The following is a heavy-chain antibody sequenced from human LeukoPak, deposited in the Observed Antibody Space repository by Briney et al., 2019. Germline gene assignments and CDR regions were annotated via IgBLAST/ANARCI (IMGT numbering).Heavy chain of an antibody. CDR2: ISGSGSTT. CDR3: AKDRATIPGPDDY. CDR1: GFTFGSYT. V-gene: IGHV3-23*01. J-gene: IGHJ4*02. Sequence: GGSLRLSCAASGFTFGSYTVTWVRQAPGKGLEWVSSISGSGSTTYFADSVKGRFTISRDNSKNTLYLQMNSLRAEDTAVYYCAKDRATIPGPDDYWGQGTLVTVSS. D-gene: IGHD1-26*01.